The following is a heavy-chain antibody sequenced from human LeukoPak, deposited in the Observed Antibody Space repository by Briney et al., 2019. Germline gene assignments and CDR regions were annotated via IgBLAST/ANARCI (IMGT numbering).Heavy chain of an antibody. V-gene: IGHV1-8*03. Sequence: ASVKVSCKASGYTFTSYDINWVRQATGRGLEWMGWMNPNSGNTGYAQKFQGRVTITRNTSISTAYMELSSLRSEDTAVYYCARGLGYCSGGSCYAFDYWGQGTLVTVSS. CDR2: MNPNSGNT. CDR3: ARGLGYCSGGSCYAFDY. CDR1: GYTFTSYD. J-gene: IGHJ4*02. D-gene: IGHD2-15*01.